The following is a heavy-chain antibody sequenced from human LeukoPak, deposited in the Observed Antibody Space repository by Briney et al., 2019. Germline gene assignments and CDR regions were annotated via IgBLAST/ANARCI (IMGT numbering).Heavy chain of an antibody. V-gene: IGHV3-23*01. CDR2: ISGIGGST. Sequence: PGGSLRLSCAASGFTFSTYAMSWVRQAPRNGLEWVSAISGIGGSTYYADSVKGRFTISRDNSKNTLYLQMNSLRAEDTAVYYCTKDTGYDILTGYYSSTYFDYWGQGTLVTVSS. CDR3: TKDTGYDILTGYYSSTYFDY. J-gene: IGHJ4*02. D-gene: IGHD3-9*01. CDR1: GFTFSTYA.